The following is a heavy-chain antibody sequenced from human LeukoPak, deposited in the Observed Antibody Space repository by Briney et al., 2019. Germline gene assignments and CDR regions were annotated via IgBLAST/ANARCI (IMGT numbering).Heavy chain of an antibody. CDR3: ARHGGVVRGQGSDAFDI. CDR1: GGSISSYY. J-gene: IGHJ3*02. V-gene: IGHV4-59*01. CDR2: IYYSGST. Sequence: SETLSLTCTVSGGSISSYYWSWIRQPPGKGLEWIGYIYYSGSTNYNPSLKSRVTISVDTSKNQFSLKLSSVTAADTAVYYCARHGGVVRGQGSDAFDIWGQGTMVTVSS. D-gene: IGHD3-10*01.